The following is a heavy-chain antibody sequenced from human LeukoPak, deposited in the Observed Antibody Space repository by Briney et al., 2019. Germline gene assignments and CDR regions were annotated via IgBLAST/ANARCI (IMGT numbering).Heavy chain of an antibody. V-gene: IGHV1-2*06. CDR3: ARAHNYYYVWGSYRSLYYFDY. J-gene: IGHJ4*02. Sequence: ASVKVSCKASGYTFTGYYMHWVRQAPGQGLEWMGRINPNSGGTNYAQKFQGRVTMTRDTSISTAYMELSRLRSDDTAVYYCARAHNYYYVWGSYRSLYYFDYWGQGTLVTVSS. D-gene: IGHD3-16*02. CDR1: GYTFTGYY. CDR2: INPNSGGT.